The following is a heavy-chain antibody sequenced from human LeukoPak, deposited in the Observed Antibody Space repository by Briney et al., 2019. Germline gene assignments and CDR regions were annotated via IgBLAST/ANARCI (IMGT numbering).Heavy chain of an antibody. D-gene: IGHD6-13*01. J-gene: IGHJ4*02. Sequence: SETLSLTCAVSGYSISSGYYWGWIRQPPGKGLEWIGSIYHSGSTYYNPSLKSRVTISVDTSKNQFSLKLSSVTAADTAVYYCARAAAAGYNYWGRGTLVTVSS. CDR1: GYSISSGYY. CDR2: IYHSGST. V-gene: IGHV4-38-2*01. CDR3: ARAAAAGYNY.